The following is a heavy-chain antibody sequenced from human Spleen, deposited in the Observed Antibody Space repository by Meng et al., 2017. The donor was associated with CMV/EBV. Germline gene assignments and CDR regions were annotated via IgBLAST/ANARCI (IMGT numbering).Heavy chain of an antibody. D-gene: IGHD2-2*02. CDR3: ARQGCSSTSCHTVDY. Sequence: KVSCKGSGYSFSSRWIGWVRQMPGKGLEWMGRIYSGDSDTRYSPYFQGQVTISVDNSISTAYLQWSSLRASDTAIYYCARQGCSSTSCHTVDYWGQGTLVTVSS. J-gene: IGHJ4*02. CDR1: GYSFSSRW. V-gene: IGHV5-51*01. CDR2: IYSGDSDT.